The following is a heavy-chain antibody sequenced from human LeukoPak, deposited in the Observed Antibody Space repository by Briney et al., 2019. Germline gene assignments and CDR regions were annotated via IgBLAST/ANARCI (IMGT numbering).Heavy chain of an antibody. CDR1: GXTFSSYG. J-gene: IGHJ6*02. V-gene: IGHV3-33*01. CDR3: ARVLVSAATSRYYYYGMDV. Sequence: PGESLKISCAASGXTFSSYGMHWVRQAPGKGVEWVAVIWYDGSNKYYSDSVKGRFTISRDNSKNTLYLQMNSLRAEDTAVYYCARVLVSAATSRYYYYGMDVWGQGTTVTVSS. D-gene: IGHD2-2*01. CDR2: IWYDGSNK.